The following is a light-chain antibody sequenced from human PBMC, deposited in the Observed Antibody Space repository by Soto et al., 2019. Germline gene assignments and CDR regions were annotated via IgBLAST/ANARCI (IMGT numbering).Light chain of an antibody. CDR2: EAS. J-gene: IGKJ1*01. CDR3: QQYNGYWT. V-gene: IGKV1-5*03. Sequence: GDRVTITCRASQSISGSLAWYQQKPGKAPQLLIYEASNLKSGVPSRFSGSGSGTEYNLTISSLQPDDSASYYCQQYNGYWTFGQGTRVEIK. CDR1: QSISGS.